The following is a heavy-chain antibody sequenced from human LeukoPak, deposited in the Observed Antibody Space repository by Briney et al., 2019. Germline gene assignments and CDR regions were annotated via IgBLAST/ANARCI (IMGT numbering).Heavy chain of an antibody. CDR1: GFTFSGYS. D-gene: IGHD6-6*01. Sequence: GGPLRLSCAASGFTFSGYSMNWVRQAPGKGLEWVSSISSTSSYIYYADSVKGRFTISRDNAKNSLYLQMNSLRAEDTAVYYCARDSSSSYFYYYGMDVWGQGTTVTVSS. J-gene: IGHJ6*02. V-gene: IGHV3-21*01. CDR3: ARDSSSSYFYYYGMDV. CDR2: ISSTSSYI.